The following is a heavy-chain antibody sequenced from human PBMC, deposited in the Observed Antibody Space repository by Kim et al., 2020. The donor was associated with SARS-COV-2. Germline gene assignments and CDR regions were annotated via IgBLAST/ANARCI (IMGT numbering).Heavy chain of an antibody. Sequence: QTFQGRVTMTRDTSTSTVYMELSSLRSEDTAVYYCARGPHIVVVTATLDYWGQGTLVTVSS. J-gene: IGHJ4*02. D-gene: IGHD2-21*02. V-gene: IGHV1-46*01. CDR3: ARGPHIVVVTATLDY.